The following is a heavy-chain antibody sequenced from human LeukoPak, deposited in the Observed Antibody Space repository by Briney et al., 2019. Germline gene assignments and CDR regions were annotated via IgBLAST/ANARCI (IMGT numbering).Heavy chain of an antibody. CDR3: AKILQGIYYLES. CDR2: ISDRGDNT. CDR1: GFTFNNYA. D-gene: IGHD3-3*02. V-gene: IGHV3-23*01. Sequence: PGRSLRLSCAASGFTFNNYAMNWVRQTPGKGLEWVSAISDRGDNTYYTDSVKGRFTISRDNSKSTLYLQMNTLRAEDTAVYYCAKILQGIYYLESWGQGTLVTVSS. J-gene: IGHJ4*02.